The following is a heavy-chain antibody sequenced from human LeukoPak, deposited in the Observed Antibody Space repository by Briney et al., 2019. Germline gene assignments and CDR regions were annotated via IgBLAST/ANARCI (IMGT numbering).Heavy chain of an antibody. CDR3: ARRSVPGRPGY. V-gene: IGHV3-66*04. D-gene: IGHD6-6*01. CDR2: IYSDGST. CDR1: GFTFSSYE. Sequence: PGGSLRLSCAASGFTFSSYEMNWVRQAPGKGLEWVSLIYSDGSTHYTASVKGRFSISRDNSKNTVYLQMNSLRGEDTAVYYCARRSVPGRPGYWGQGTQVTVSS. J-gene: IGHJ4*02.